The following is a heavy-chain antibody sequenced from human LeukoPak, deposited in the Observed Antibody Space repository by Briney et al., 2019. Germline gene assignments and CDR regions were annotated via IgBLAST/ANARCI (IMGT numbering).Heavy chain of an antibody. CDR1: GGSISSYY. CDR3: ARDRGYCRGGSCYLDS. J-gene: IGHJ4*02. V-gene: IGHV4-4*07. D-gene: IGHD2-15*01. CDR2: IYSSGST. Sequence: TSETLSLTCTVSGGSISSYYWSWIRQPAGKGLEWIGRIYSSGSTNYNPCLKSRVTMSVDTSKNQFSLKLSSVTAADTAVYYCARDRGYCRGGSCYLDSWGQGTLVTVSS.